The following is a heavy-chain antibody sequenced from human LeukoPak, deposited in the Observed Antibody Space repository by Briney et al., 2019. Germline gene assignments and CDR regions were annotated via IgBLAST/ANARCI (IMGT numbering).Heavy chain of an antibody. D-gene: IGHD2-8*02. V-gene: IGHV3-23*01. CDR1: GFIFNNYG. J-gene: IGHJ5*02. Sequence: GGSLRLSCAASGFIFNNYGLIWVRQAPGKGLQWVSAISNDGGGTTYADFVKGRFTISRDNSKNTLFLQMSSLRAEDTALYYCAKGGTGYFADLWGQGTLVTVSS. CDR2: ISNDGGGT. CDR3: AKGGTGYFADL.